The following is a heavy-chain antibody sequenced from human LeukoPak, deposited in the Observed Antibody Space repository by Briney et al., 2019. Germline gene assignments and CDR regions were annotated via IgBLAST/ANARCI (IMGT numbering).Heavy chain of an antibody. Sequence: ASVKVSCKASGYTFTGYYMHWARQAAGQGLEWMGWINPNSGGTNYTQKFQGRVTMTRDTSISTAYMELSRLRSDDTAVYYCARTDSAAGPYYYYYYGMDVWGQGTTVTVSS. J-gene: IGHJ6*02. CDR3: ARTDSAAGPYYYYYYGMDV. CDR2: INPNSGGT. V-gene: IGHV1-2*02. CDR1: GYTFTGYY. D-gene: IGHD6-13*01.